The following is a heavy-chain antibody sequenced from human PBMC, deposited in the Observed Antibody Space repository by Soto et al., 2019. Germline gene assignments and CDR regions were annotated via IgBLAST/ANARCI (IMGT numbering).Heavy chain of an antibody. CDR1: GGSISSGGYY. V-gene: IGHV4-31*03. CDR2: IYYSGST. CDR3: ARDAVGYCSSTSCYGNHYYYYMDV. Sequence: SETLSLTCTVSGGSISSGGYYWSWIRQHPGKGLEWIGYIYYSGSTYYNPSLKSRVTISVDTSKNQLSLKLSSVTAADTAVYYCARDAVGYCSSTSCYGNHYYYYMDVWGKGTTVTVSS. D-gene: IGHD2-2*01. J-gene: IGHJ6*03.